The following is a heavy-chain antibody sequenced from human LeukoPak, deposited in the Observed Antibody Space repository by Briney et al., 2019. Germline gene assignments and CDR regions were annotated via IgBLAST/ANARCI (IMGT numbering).Heavy chain of an antibody. J-gene: IGHJ5*02. D-gene: IGHD3-3*01. V-gene: IGHV4-59*01. CDR3: ASQGLRFLEWLT. CDR2: IYYSGST. CDR1: GGSISSYY. Sequence: SETLSLTCTVSGGSISSYYWSWIRQPPGKGLERIGYIYYSGSTNYNPSLKSRVTISVDTSKNQFSLKLGSVTAADTAVYYCASQGLRFLEWLTWGQGTLVTVSS.